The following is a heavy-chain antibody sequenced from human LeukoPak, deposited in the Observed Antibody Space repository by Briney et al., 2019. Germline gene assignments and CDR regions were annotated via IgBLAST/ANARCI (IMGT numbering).Heavy chain of an antibody. Sequence: ASVKVSCKASGYTFTSYAMHWVRQAPGQRLEWMGWINAGNGNTKYSQKFQGRVTITRDTSASTAYTELSSLRSEDTAVYYCARDLLDRPLVRSYYYGMDVWGQGTTVTVSS. V-gene: IGHV1-3*01. J-gene: IGHJ6*02. CDR2: INAGNGNT. CDR1: GYTFTSYA. D-gene: IGHD6-13*01. CDR3: ARDLLDRPLVRSYYYGMDV.